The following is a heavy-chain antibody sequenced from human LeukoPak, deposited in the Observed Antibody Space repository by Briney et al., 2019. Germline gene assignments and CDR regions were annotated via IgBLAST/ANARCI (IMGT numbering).Heavy chain of an antibody. V-gene: IGHV4-59*01. Sequence: SETLSLTCTVSSGSITNYYWSWIRQPPGKGLEWIGYIYYSGSTNYNPSLKSRVTISVDTSKNQFSLKLSSVTAADTAVYYCARMPGYCSSTSCQLNYYYYMDVWGKGTTVTVSS. CDR2: IYYSGST. CDR1: SGSITNYY. D-gene: IGHD2-2*03. J-gene: IGHJ6*03. CDR3: ARMPGYCSSTSCQLNYYYYMDV.